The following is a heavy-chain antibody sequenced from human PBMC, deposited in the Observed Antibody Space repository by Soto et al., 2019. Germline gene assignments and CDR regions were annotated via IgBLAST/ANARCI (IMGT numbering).Heavy chain of an antibody. V-gene: IGHV4-59*01. CDR1: GGSISSYY. D-gene: IGHD3-22*01. Sequence: SETLSLTCTVSGGSISSYYWSWIRQPPGKGLEWIGYIYYSGSTNYNPSLKSRVTISVDTSKNQFSLKLSSVTAADTAVYYCASSSGYRKGNQNWFDPWGQGTLVTVSS. CDR3: ASSSGYRKGNQNWFDP. CDR2: IYYSGST. J-gene: IGHJ5*02.